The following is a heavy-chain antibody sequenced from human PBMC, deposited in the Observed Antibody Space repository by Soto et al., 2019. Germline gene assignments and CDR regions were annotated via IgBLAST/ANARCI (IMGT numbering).Heavy chain of an antibody. CDR2: IYWDDDK. Sequence: QITLKESGPTLVNPTQTLTLTCTFSGFSLSTSGVGVGWIRQPPGKALEWLALIYWDDDKRYSPSLKSRLTITKDTSKNQVVLTMTNMDPVDTATYYCAHRKTEYGLLVNWFDPWGQGTLVTVSS. D-gene: IGHD2-2*01. V-gene: IGHV2-5*02. CDR3: AHRKTEYGLLVNWFDP. CDR1: GFSLSTSGVG. J-gene: IGHJ5*02.